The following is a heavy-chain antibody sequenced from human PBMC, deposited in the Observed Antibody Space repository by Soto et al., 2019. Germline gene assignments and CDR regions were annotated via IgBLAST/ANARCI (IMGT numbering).Heavy chain of an antibody. V-gene: IGHV3-9*01. CDR1: GFTFDDYA. D-gene: IGHD3-22*01. CDR3: VKDFRPSEYDSSGYFDF. J-gene: IGHJ4*02. Sequence: GGSLRLSCAASGFTFDDYAMPWVRQTPGKGLEWVAGIRWNSGGLGYADSVKGRFTISRDNAKNSLFLQMSSLKPEDTALYYCVKDFRPSEYDSSGYFDFWGQGTLVTVSS. CDR2: IRWNSGGL.